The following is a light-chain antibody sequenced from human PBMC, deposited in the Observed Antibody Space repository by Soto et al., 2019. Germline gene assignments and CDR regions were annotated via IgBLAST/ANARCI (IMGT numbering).Light chain of an antibody. V-gene: IGLV2-18*01. J-gene: IGLJ1*01. Sequence: QSALTQPPSVSGSPGQSVTISCTGTSTDFVSYNRVSWYQQPPGTAPKLMIYKVSNRTSGVPDRFSGSTSGNTASLTISGLQAADEADYYCSLYTSENAYVFGTGTKVTVL. CDR2: KVS. CDR1: STDFVSYNR. CDR3: SLYTSENAYV.